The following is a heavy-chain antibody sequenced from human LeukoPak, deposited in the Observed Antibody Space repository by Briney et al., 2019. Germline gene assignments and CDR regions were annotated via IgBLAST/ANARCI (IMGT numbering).Heavy chain of an antibody. D-gene: IGHD3-22*01. Sequence: SVKVSCKASGGTFTSYAISWVRQAPRQGIEWMGMIIPIFGTANNAQKFQGRVTIATDESTSTAYMELSSLRSEDTAVYYCARDSQYYYDSSGYYYWGQGSLVTVSS. V-gene: IGHV1-69*05. CDR2: IIPIFGTA. J-gene: IGHJ4*02. CDR3: ARDSQYYYDSSGYYY. CDR1: GGTFTSYA.